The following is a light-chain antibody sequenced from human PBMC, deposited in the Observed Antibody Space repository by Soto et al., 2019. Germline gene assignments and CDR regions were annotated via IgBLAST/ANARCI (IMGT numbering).Light chain of an antibody. CDR3: TSYTTNNNV. Sequence: QSALTQPASVSGSPGQSITISCTGTSSDIGSYNYVSWYQQHPGRAPKLLIYGVSNRPSGVSDRFSGSKSGITASLTISGLQAEDEADYYCTSYTTNNNVFGTGTRSPS. V-gene: IGLV2-14*03. CDR1: SSDIGSYNY. CDR2: GVS. J-gene: IGLJ1*01.